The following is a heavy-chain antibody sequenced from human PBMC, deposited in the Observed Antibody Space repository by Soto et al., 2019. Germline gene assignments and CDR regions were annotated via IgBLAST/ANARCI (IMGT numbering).Heavy chain of an antibody. D-gene: IGHD2-15*01. CDR2: ISPNSGDT. CDR1: GYTFTGYY. CDR3: VRGYCSGAACSPYFDY. Sequence: GASVKVSCKASGYTFTGYYIHWVRQTPGQGLEWMGWISPNSGDTHYAQRFQGRVTMTRDTSITAAYMDLSRLRSDDTAVYYCVRGYCSGAACSPYFDYWGQGTLVTVSS. V-gene: IGHV1-2*02. J-gene: IGHJ4*02.